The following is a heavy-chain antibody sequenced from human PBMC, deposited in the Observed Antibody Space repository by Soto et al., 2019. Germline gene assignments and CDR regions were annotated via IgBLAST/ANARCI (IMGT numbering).Heavy chain of an antibody. CDR1: GGSISSSSYY. Sequence: SETLSLTCTVSGGSISSSSYYWGWIRQPPGKGLEWIGSIYYSGSTYYNPSLKSRVTISVDTSKNQFSLTLYSVTAADTAVYYCARALWFGEPSPFDPWGQGTLVTVSS. V-gene: IGHV4-39*01. D-gene: IGHD3-10*01. CDR3: ARALWFGEPSPFDP. CDR2: IYYSGST. J-gene: IGHJ5*02.